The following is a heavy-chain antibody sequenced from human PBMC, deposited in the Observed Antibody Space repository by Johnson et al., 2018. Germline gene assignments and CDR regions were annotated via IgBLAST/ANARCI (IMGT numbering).Heavy chain of an antibody. Sequence: VQLQQWGAGLLKPSETLSLTCAVYGGSFSGYYWSWIRQPPGKGLEWIGEINHSGSTNYNPSLKSRVTISVDTSKNQFSLKLSSVTAADTAVYYCARPSPRLNYYYYCGMDGWGQGTTVTVSS. J-gene: IGHJ6*02. V-gene: IGHV4-34*01. CDR1: GGSFSGYY. CDR2: INHSGST. CDR3: ARPSPRLNYYYYCGMDG. D-gene: IGHD2-21*01.